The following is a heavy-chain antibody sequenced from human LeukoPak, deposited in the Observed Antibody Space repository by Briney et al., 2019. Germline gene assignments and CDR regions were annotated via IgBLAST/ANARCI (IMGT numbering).Heavy chain of an antibody. CDR1: GYTFTSYG. CDR3: ARDLGHYGSALF. J-gene: IGHJ4*02. D-gene: IGHD3-10*01. CDR2: IIPIFGTA. V-gene: IGHV1-69*13. Sequence: VASVKVSCKASGYTFTSYGISWVRQAPGQGLEWMGGIIPIFGTANYAQKFQGRVTITADESTSTAYMELSSLRSEDTAVYYCARDLGHYGSALFWGQGTLVTVSS.